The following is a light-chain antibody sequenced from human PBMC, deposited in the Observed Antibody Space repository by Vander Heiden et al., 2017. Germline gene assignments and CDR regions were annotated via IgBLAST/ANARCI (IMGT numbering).Light chain of an antibody. V-gene: IGLV2-23*01. CDR1: SSDIGSYNL. CDR3: CSYAASSTVV. J-gene: IGLJ2*01. Sequence: SPLPHPAPVPGSPGQSITISCTGTSSDIGSYNLVSWYQQHPGKAPKLMIYEGSKRPSGVSNRFSGSKSGNTASLTISGLQADDEADYYCCSYAASSTVVFGGGTKLTVL. CDR2: EGS.